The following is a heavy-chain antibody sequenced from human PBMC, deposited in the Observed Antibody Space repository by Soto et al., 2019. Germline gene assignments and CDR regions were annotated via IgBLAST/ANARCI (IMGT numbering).Heavy chain of an antibody. D-gene: IGHD2-21*02. CDR3: ATCGGDCYSLV. Sequence: XGTLCLTCTVSGGSISSYYWSGIRQPAGKGLEWIGRIYTSGSTNYNPSLKSRVTMSVDTSKNQFSLKLSSVTAADTAVYYCATCGGDCYSLVWGQGTLVTVSS. CDR1: GGSISSYY. J-gene: IGHJ4*02. V-gene: IGHV4-4*07. CDR2: IYTSGST.